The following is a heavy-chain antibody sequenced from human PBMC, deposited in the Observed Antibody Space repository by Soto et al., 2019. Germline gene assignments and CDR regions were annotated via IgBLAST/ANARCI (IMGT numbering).Heavy chain of an antibody. CDR2: IYTSGST. J-gene: IGHJ3*02. CDR1: GGSISSYY. CDR3: ARDVKAMIIGNAFDI. D-gene: IGHD5-18*01. Sequence: QVQLQESGPGLVKPSETLSLTCTVSGGSISSYYWSWIRQPAGKGLEWIGRIYTSGSTNYNPSLKSRVTMSVDMSKNQFSLKLGSVTAADTAVYYCARDVKAMIIGNAFDIWGQGTMVTVSS. V-gene: IGHV4-4*07.